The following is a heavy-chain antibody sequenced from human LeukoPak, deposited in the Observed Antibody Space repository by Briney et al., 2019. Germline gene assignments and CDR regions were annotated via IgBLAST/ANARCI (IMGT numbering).Heavy chain of an antibody. J-gene: IGHJ3*02. CDR3: ASLTTADAFDI. CDR1: GGSISSYY. V-gene: IGHV4-59*01. D-gene: IGHD3-22*01. Sequence: SSETLSLTCTVSGGSISSYYWSWIRQPPGKGLEWIGYIYDSGSTNYNPSLKSRVTISVDTSKNQFSLKVSSVTAADTAVYYCASLTTADAFDIWGQGTMVTVSS. CDR2: IYDSGST.